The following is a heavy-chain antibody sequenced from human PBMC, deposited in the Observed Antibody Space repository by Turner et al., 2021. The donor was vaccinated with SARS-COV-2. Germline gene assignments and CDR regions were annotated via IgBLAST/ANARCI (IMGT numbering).Heavy chain of an antibody. V-gene: IGHV1-24*01. J-gene: IGHJ5*02. D-gene: IGHD2-2*01. CDR1: GYTLTEVS. CDR3: ATGYLLRVNWFDP. CDR2: FDTEHGDT. Sequence: QVQLVQSGAEVKKPGASVKVSCKISGYTLTEVSMYWVRQAPGKGLEWMGGFDTEHGDTIHAQYFQGRVTMTEDTSTDTAYMELRSLRSEDTAVYFCATGYLLRVNWFDPWGQGTLVTVSS.